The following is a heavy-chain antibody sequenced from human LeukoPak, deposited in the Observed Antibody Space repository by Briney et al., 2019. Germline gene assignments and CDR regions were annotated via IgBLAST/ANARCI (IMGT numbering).Heavy chain of an antibody. CDR3: ARDNYNGSGTYYSNFDY. D-gene: IGHD3-10*01. Sequence: GGSLRLSCAAPGFTFRVYGMHWVREAPGKGLEWVAVTWYVGSNKYYADSVKGRFTISRDNSKNKRNVQMNSLREEDTALYYCARDNYNGSGTYYSNFDYWGQGTLVTVSS. J-gene: IGHJ4*02. CDR1: GFTFRVYG. CDR2: TWYVGSNK. V-gene: IGHV3-33*01.